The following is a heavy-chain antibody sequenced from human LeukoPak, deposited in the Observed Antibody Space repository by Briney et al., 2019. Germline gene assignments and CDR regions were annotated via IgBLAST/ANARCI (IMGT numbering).Heavy chain of an antibody. CDR3: AIVGATDRPFDY. J-gene: IGHJ4*02. CDR2: INPSGGST. Sequence: ASVKVSCKASGYTFTSYHMHWVRQAPGQGLEWMGIINPSGGSTSYAQKFQGRVTVTRDTSTSTVYMELSSLRSEDTAVYYCAIVGATDRPFDYWGQGTLVTVSS. CDR1: GYTFTSYH. D-gene: IGHD1-26*01. V-gene: IGHV1-46*01.